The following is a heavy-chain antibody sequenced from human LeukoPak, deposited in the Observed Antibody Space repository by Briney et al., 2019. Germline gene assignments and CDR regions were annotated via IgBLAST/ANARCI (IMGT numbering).Heavy chain of an antibody. CDR3: ARGGGDTWNPQDY. D-gene: IGHD2-21*01. Sequence: GGSLRLSCAASGFTFSSYSMTWVRQAPGKGLEGVSSISSSSSYIYYADPVKGRFTISRDNAKNSLYLQMNSLRAEDTAVYYCARGGGDTWNPQDYWGQGTLVTVSS. V-gene: IGHV3-21*01. CDR2: ISSSSSYI. J-gene: IGHJ4*02. CDR1: GFTFSSYS.